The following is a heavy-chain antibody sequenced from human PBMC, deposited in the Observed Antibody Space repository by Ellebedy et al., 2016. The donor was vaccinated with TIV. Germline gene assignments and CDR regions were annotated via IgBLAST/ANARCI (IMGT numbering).Heavy chain of an antibody. CDR2: IYTDGRT. D-gene: IGHD2-2*01. CDR3: AREPVPTWAFDY. J-gene: IGHJ4*02. CDR1: GFSVGTTH. Sequence: PGGSLRLSCAVSGFSVGTTHMNWVRQAPGKGLEWVSDIYTDGRTFYHDSVKGRFTISRDNSKNSLYLPMNSLTVEDTAVYYCAREPVPTWAFDYWGQGTLVTVSS. V-gene: IGHV3-66*01.